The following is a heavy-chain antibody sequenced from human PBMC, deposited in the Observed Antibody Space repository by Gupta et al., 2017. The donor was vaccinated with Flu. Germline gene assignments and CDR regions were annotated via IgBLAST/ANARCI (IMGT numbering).Heavy chain of an antibody. CDR1: YGSYW. V-gene: IGHV3-74*01. CDR2: INSDGSRR. D-gene: IGHD4-4*01. J-gene: IGHJ4*02. CDR3: VRDYTGKYDQ. Sequence: YGSYWMHWVRQAPGKGLVWVSRINSDGSRRRYADSGKGRFTISRDNDKNMLYLQMNSLRAEDTAVYYCVRDYTGKYDQWGQGILVTVSS.